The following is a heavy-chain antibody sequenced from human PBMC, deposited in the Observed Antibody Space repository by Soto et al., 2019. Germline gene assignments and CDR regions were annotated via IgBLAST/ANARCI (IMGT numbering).Heavy chain of an antibody. CDR3: SRSPVYFAISSLDP. D-gene: IGHD2-21*01. CDR2: IYHTGIT. J-gene: IGHJ5*02. V-gene: IGHV4-4*02. CDR1: GDSISSVNW. Sequence: SETLSLTCAVSGDSISSVNWWSWVRQSPGQGLEWIGDIYHTGITNYNPSLQSRVTISVDKSKNEFSHKLTSGTAADTAVYYCSRSPVYFAISSLDPWGQGTLVTVSS.